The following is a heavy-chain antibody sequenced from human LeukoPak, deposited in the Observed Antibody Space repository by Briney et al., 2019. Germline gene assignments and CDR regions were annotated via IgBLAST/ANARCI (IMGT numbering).Heavy chain of an antibody. CDR1: GFTFSSYW. D-gene: IGHD3-10*02. CDR2: IKQDGSEK. Sequence: GGSLRLSCAASGFTFSSYWMSWSAKPPGKGRDGVANIKQDGSEKYYVDSVKGRFTISRDNAKNSLYLQMNSLRAEDTAVYYCAELGITMIGGVWGKGTTVTISS. V-gene: IGHV3-7*01. J-gene: IGHJ6*04. CDR3: AELGITMIGGV.